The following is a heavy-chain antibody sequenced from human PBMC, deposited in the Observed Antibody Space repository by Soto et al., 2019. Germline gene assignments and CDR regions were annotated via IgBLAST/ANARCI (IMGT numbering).Heavy chain of an antibody. Sequence: ASVKVSCKASGYTFTSYGISRVRQAPGQGLEWMGWISAYNGNTNYAQKLQGRVTMTTDTSTSTAYMELRSLRSDDTAVYYCARGVYVGATGYYYYYMDVWGKGTTVTVSS. CDR1: GYTFTSYG. CDR2: ISAYNGNT. V-gene: IGHV1-18*01. J-gene: IGHJ6*03. D-gene: IGHD3-10*02. CDR3: ARGVYVGATGYYYYYMDV.